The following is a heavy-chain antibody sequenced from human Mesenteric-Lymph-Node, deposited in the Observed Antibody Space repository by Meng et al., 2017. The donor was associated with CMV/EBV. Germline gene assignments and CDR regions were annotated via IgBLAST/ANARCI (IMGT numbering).Heavy chain of an antibody. D-gene: IGHD2-15*01. V-gene: IGHV3-21*01. Sequence: FIPYTRSWVRHAPGKGLEWVSSISSNSNYIYYRDSVKGRFTISRDNAKKSVFLQMNTLRVEDAAVYYCVRDLSCSGGSCYSGAFDIWGQGTVVTVSS. CDR2: ISSNSNYI. CDR1: FIPYT. CDR3: VRDLSCSGGSCYSGAFDI. J-gene: IGHJ3*02.